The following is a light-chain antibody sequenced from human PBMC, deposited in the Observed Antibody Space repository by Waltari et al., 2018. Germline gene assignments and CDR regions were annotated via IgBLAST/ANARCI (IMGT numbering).Light chain of an antibody. J-gene: IGKJ4*01. CDR1: QDISSW. CDR2: TAS. CDR3: QQANSFPPLT. Sequence: DIQLNQSPSSVSASVGDRVTITCRARQDISSWLAWYQPAPGKAPKLLIYTASSLQNGVPSRFSGSGSGTDFTLTISSLQPEDFATYYCQQANSFPPLTFGGGTKVEIK. V-gene: IGKV1-12*01.